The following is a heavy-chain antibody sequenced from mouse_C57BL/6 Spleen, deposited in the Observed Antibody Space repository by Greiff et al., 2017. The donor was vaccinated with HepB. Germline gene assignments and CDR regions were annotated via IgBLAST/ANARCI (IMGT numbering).Heavy chain of an antibody. V-gene: IGHV5-16*01. J-gene: IGHJ2*01. D-gene: IGHD2-12*01. CDR2: INYDGSST. Sequence: EVMLVESEGGLVQPGSSMKLSCTASGFTFSDYYMAWVRQVPEKGLEWVANINYDGSSTYYLDSLKSRFIISRDNAKNILYLQMSSLKSEDTATYYCARDLDYNYFDYWGQGTTLTVSS. CDR3: ARDLDYNYFDY. CDR1: GFTFSDYY.